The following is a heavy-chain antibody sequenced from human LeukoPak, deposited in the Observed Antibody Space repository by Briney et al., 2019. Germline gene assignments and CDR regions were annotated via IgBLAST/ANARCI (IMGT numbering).Heavy chain of an antibody. CDR1: GFTFSNYW. Sequence: GGSLRLSCEASGFTFSNYWMSWVRQTPGKGLEWVANIKEDGSEKNYVDSVKGRFTLSRDNAKNSLYLQMNSLRAEDTAVYYCARSGSDFDYWGQGTLVTVSS. CDR2: IKEDGSEK. CDR3: ARSGSDFDY. V-gene: IGHV3-7*01. D-gene: IGHD3-3*01. J-gene: IGHJ4*02.